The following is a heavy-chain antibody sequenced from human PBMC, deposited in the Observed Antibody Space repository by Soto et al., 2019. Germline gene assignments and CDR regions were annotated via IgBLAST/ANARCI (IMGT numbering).Heavy chain of an antibody. D-gene: IGHD3-3*01. J-gene: IGHJ6*02. CDR2: IISIIGTP. CDR1: GCTFSSYA. V-gene: IGHV1-69*13. Sequence: SVKVSCQASGCTFSSYAISRVRKAPRQGLEWIGGIISIIGTPNYSQKFQGRVTITADESTSTAYMELSSLRSEDTAVYYCARGTHCDFWSGFLGMDVLG. CDR3: ARGTHCDFWSGFLGMDV.